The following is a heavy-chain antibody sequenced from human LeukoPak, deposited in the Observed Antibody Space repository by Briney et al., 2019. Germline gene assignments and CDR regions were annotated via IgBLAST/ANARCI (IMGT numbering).Heavy chain of an antibody. CDR1: GGSISSSNW. D-gene: IGHD3-22*01. Sequence: SGTLSLTCAVSGGSISSSNWRSWVRQPPGKGLEWIGRIYTSGSTTYNPSLKSRVTISVDTSKNQFSLKLSSVTAADTAVYYCARGGSYYYDDSGYYGYFDYWGQGTLVTVSS. V-gene: IGHV4-4*02. CDR3: ARGGSYYYDDSGYYGYFDY. J-gene: IGHJ4*02. CDR2: IYTSGST.